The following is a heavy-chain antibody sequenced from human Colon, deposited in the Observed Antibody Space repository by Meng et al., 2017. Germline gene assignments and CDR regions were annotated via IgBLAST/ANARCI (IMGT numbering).Heavy chain of an antibody. J-gene: IGHJ5*02. CDR2: IFHSAPS. CDR3: ARRNSNNWFDP. CDR1: GSSISGDNW. D-gene: IGHD2/OR15-2a*01. Sequence: QLQDRYSCPSRVKPQVILYLTCDVYGSSISGDNWWSCVPQSAGKGLEWLGEIFHSAPSNYNPSLKSRVTISVDKSKNQFSLRLSSVTAADTAVYYCARRNSNNWFDPWGQGILVTVSS. V-gene: IGHV4-4*03.